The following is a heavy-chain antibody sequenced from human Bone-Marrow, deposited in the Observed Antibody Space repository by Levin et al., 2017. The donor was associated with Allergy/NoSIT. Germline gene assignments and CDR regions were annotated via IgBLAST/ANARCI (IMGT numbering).Heavy chain of an antibody. J-gene: IGHJ6*02. CDR3: ARGSWFGEFPYYYYYGMDV. Sequence: GGSLRLSCAASGFTFNRFILYWVRQSPGKGLEWVALISYDGSTEYHAESVKGRFTISRDNFNNTLFLQMNSLRSEDTAVYYCARGSWFGEFPYYYYYGMDVWGQGTTVTVSS. CDR1: GFTFNRFI. D-gene: IGHD3-10*01. V-gene: IGHV3-30*04. CDR2: ISYDGSTE.